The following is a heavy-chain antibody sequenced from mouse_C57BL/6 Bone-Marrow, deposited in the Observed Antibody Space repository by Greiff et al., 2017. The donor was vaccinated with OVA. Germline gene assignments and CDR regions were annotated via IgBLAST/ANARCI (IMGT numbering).Heavy chain of an antibody. V-gene: IGHV2-2*01. Sequence: VQLVESGPGLVRPSQSLSITCTVSGFSLTSYGVDWVRQSPGQGLEWLGVIWRGGSTDYNAAVISRLSISKDKSKSQVFFKMNSLQADDTAIYYCARNDDGWFAYGGQGTLVTVSA. D-gene: IGHD2-3*01. CDR2: IWRGGST. CDR1: GFSLTSYG. CDR3: ARNDDGWFAY. J-gene: IGHJ3*01.